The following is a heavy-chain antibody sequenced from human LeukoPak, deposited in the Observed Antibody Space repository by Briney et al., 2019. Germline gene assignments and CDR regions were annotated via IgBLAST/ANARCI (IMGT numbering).Heavy chain of an antibody. Sequence: GGSLRLSCAASGFTFSDHYMDWVRQAPGKGLEWVGRTGNKANSYTTEYAASVKGRFTISRDDSKNSLYLQMNSLKTEDTAVYYCARGTYDYGDYGGFDYWGQGTLVTVSS. CDR3: ARGTYDYGDYGGFDY. J-gene: IGHJ4*02. CDR2: TGNKANSYTT. CDR1: GFTFSDHY. D-gene: IGHD4-17*01. V-gene: IGHV3-72*01.